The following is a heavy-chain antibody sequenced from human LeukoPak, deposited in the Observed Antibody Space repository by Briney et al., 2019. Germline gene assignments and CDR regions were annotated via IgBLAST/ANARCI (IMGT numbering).Heavy chain of an antibody. CDR3: ASVLWSGTYPDVFDI. V-gene: IGHV4-34*01. Sequence: PSETLSLTCAVYGGSFSGYYWSWIRQPPGKGLEWIGEINHSGSTNYNPSLKSRVTISVDTSKNQFSLKLSSVTAADTAVYYCASVLWSGTYPDVFDIWGQGTMVTVSS. CDR1: GGSFSGYY. CDR2: INHSGST. D-gene: IGHD3-3*01. J-gene: IGHJ3*02.